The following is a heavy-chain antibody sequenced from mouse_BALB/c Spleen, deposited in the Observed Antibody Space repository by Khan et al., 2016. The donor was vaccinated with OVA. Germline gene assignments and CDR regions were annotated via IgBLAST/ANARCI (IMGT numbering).Heavy chain of an antibody. CDR1: GYSFTSYL. CDR3: TRGGYGSFAY. D-gene: IGHD2-2*01. V-gene: IGHV1-5*01. J-gene: IGHJ3*01. CDR2: IYPGNNET. Sequence: MQLEESGTVLAGPGASVKMSCKTSGYSFTSYLIHWVKQRPGQGLEWIADIYPGNNETTYNQKFKDKAKLTAGTSASTAYMELSSLTNEDFAVYYCTRGGYGSFAYWGQGTLVTVSA.